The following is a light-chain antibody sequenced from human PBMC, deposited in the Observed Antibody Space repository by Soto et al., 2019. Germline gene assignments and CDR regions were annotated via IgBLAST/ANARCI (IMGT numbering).Light chain of an antibody. Sequence: SVLTQPASVSGSPGQSITISCTGSDIGDYDYVSWYQQHPGKVPKLIIYEVTNRPSGVSNRFSGSKSGNTASLTISGLQSDDEADYYCSSFTTISTYVLGTGTKVTVL. CDR2: EVT. CDR3: SSFTTISTYV. CDR1: DIGDYDY. J-gene: IGLJ1*01. V-gene: IGLV2-14*01.